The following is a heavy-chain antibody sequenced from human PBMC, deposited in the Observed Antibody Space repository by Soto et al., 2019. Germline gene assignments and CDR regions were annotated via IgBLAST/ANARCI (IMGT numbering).Heavy chain of an antibody. J-gene: IGHJ4*02. V-gene: IGHV3-15*01. Sequence: GGSLRLSCAASGFTFSNAWMSWVRQAPGKGLEWVGRIKSKTDGGTTDYAAPVKGRFTISRDDSKNTLYLQMNSLKTGDTAVYYCTTDQFIRWPLGYCSGGSCYSHVFWGQGTLVTVSS. CDR2: IKSKTDGGTT. CDR3: TTDQFIRWPLGYCSGGSCYSHVF. CDR1: GFTFSNAW. D-gene: IGHD2-15*01.